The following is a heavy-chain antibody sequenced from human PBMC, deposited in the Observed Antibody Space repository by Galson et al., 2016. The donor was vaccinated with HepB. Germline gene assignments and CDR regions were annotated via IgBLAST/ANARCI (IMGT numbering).Heavy chain of an antibody. V-gene: IGHV3-30*03. J-gene: IGHJ3*02. CDR3: ATETDYAFDI. D-gene: IGHD3/OR15-3a*01. Sequence: SLRLSCEASGFSFSNFAMYWVRQAPGQGLEWVAAIGYDGRSKYYIDSVKGRFTISRDNSKNTLSLQMNSLRVEDTALYYCATETDYAFDIWGQGTMVNVAS. CDR2: IGYDGRSK. CDR1: GFSFSNFA.